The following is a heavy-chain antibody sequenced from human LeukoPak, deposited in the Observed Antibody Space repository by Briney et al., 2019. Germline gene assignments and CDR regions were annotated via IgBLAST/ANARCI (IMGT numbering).Heavy chain of an antibody. J-gene: IGHJ6*03. V-gene: IGHV1-2*02. CDR2: ISPDSGGT. CDR1: GYTFTGYY. Sequence: GSSVKVSCKASGYTFTGYYMHWVRQSPGQGLEWMGWISPDSGGTRYAQNFQGRVTMARDTSISTVYMELHRLRSDDTAVYYCARGPTVTTLYQYYMDVWGEGTTVTVSS. CDR3: ARGPTVTTLYQYYMDV. D-gene: IGHD4-17*01.